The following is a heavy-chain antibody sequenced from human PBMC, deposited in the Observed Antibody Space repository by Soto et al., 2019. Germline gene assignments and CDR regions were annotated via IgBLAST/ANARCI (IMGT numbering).Heavy chain of an antibody. Sequence: PGGSLRLSCAASGFTFTIFAMSWVRQSPGKGLEWVSTISGSGGSTYYADAVKGRFTISRDNSMGTLYLQTKSLRVEDTAIYYCAKEVSLGSTVDLGYWGQGTLVTVSS. CDR2: ISGSGGST. V-gene: IGHV3-23*01. J-gene: IGHJ4*02. CDR1: GFTFTIFA. D-gene: IGHD7-27*01. CDR3: AKEVSLGSTVDLGY.